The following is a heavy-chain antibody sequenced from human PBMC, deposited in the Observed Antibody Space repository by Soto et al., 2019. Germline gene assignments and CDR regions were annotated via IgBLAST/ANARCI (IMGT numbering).Heavy chain of an antibody. Sequence: QPGGSLRLCCAASGFTCSSYAMKWVRQAPGKGLEWVSGISGSGDSTYSADSVKGRFTISRDNSKNTLFLQMNSLRAEDTAVYYCAKVRENYYFYGMDVWGHGTTVTVPS. CDR2: ISGSGDST. V-gene: IGHV3-23*01. J-gene: IGHJ6*02. CDR3: AKVRENYYFYGMDV. CDR1: GFTCSSYA.